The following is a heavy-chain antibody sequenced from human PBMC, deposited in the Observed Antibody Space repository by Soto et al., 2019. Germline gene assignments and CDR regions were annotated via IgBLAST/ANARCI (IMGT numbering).Heavy chain of an antibody. V-gene: IGHV1-2*02. J-gene: IGHJ4*02. CDR1: GSAFSGPY. CDR3: GRRRSGQIVVFH. D-gene: IGHD5-12*01. CDR2: IGPERGAT. Sequence: ASVPVSGKASGSAFSGPYTHCVRHAPEQGPEWMGEIGPERGATRYPHKFQGRVPMTRHMSITTGYTELNNLSPDDTAVYYCGRRRSGQIVVFHWGQGTPVTVSS.